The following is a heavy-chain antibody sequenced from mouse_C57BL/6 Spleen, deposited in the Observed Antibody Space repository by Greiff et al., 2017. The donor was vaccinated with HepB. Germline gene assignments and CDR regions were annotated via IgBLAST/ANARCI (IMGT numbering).Heavy chain of an antibody. CDR3: TRRAVATGFDY. J-gene: IGHJ2*01. V-gene: IGHV1-5*01. CDR2: IYPGNSDT. D-gene: IGHD1-1*01. CDR1: GYTFTSYW. Sequence: DVKLQKSGTVLARPGASVKMSCKTSGYTFTSYWMHWVKQRPGQGLEWIGAIYPGNSDTSYNQKFKGKAKLTAVTSASTAYMELSSLTNEDSAVYYCTRRAVATGFDYWGQGTTLTVSS.